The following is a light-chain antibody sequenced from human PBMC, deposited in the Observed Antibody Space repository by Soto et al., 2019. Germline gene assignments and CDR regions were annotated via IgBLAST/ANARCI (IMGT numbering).Light chain of an antibody. CDR1: QSVSSN. J-gene: IGKJ1*01. Sequence: EIVMTQSPATLSLSPGERATISCRASQSVSSNLAWYQQKPGQAPRLLSYGASTRATGIPARFSGSGSGTEFTLTISSLQSEDFEVYYCQQYNNWPPTFGQGTKVDIK. CDR2: GAS. CDR3: QQYNNWPPT. V-gene: IGKV3-15*01.